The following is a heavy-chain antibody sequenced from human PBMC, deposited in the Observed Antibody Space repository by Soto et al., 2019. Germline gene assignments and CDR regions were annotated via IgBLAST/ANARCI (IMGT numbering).Heavy chain of an antibody. V-gene: IGHV3-30-3*01. CDR3: AKEWDIVVVPAAIVGY. CDR2: ISYDGSNK. J-gene: IGHJ4*02. CDR1: GFTFSSYA. Sequence: PGGSLRLSCAASGFTFSSYAMHWVRQAPGKGLEWVAVISYDGSNKYYADSVKGRFTISRDNSKNTLYLQMNSLRAEDTAVYYCAKEWDIVVVPAAIVGYWGQGTLVTV. D-gene: IGHD2-2*01.